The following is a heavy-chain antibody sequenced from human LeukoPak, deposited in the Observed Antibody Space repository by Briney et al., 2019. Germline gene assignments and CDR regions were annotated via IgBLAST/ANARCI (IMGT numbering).Heavy chain of an antibody. CDR3: AGVDTAMTYYYYYGMDV. CDR2: IYHSGST. CDR1: GYSISSGYY. Sequence: SETLSLTCTVSGYSISSGYYWGWIRQPPGKGLEWIGSIYHSGSTYYNPSLKSRVTISVDTSKNQFSLKLSSVTAADTAVYYCAGVDTAMTYYYYYGMDVWGQGTTVTVSS. J-gene: IGHJ6*02. V-gene: IGHV4-38-2*02. D-gene: IGHD5-18*01.